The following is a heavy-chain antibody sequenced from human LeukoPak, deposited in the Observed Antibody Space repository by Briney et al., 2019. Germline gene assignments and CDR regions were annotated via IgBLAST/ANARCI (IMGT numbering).Heavy chain of an antibody. CDR3: ARDSRHPFDY. V-gene: IGHV3-23*01. J-gene: IGHJ4*02. Sequence: PGGSLRLSCAASGFTFSDYAMSWVRQAPGKGLEWVSAISESGGTTYSADSVKGRFTLSRDNSKNTLYLQMNSLRAEDTAVYYCARDSRHPFDYWGQGTLVTVSS. CDR2: ISESGGTT. D-gene: IGHD6-6*01. CDR1: GFTFSDYA.